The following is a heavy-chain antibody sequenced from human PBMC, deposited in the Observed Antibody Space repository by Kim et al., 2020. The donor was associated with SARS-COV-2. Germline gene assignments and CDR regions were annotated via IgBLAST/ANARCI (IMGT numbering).Heavy chain of an antibody. J-gene: IGHJ6*02. D-gene: IGHD3-22*01. V-gene: IGHV3-74*01. CDR2: IKRDGSST. CDR1: GFTFNNYW. Sequence: GGSLRLSCAASGFTFNNYWMYWVRQVPGKGLVWVSRIKRDGSSTTYADSVKGRFTISRDNVKNTLYLQMNSLRAEDTAVYYCARGENYDVRQDYYFGMDVWGQGTTVTVSS. CDR3: ARGENYDVRQDYYFGMDV.